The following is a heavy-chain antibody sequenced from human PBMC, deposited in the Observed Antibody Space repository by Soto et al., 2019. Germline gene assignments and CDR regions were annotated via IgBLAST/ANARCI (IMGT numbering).Heavy chain of an antibody. V-gene: IGHV3-33*01. CDR2: IWYDGSLQ. CDR3: AILWGDGYNLGQDYNGMDV. D-gene: IGHD5-18*01. Sequence: QVQMVESGGGVVQPGRYLRLSCAASGFSFENYGMHWVRQAPGRGPEWVAIIWYDGSLQYYAAAVKGRFTISRDNSKNTLYLEMDSLGAEATAVYYCAILWGDGYNLGQDYNGMDVWGQGATVIVSS. J-gene: IGHJ6*02. CDR1: GFSFENYG.